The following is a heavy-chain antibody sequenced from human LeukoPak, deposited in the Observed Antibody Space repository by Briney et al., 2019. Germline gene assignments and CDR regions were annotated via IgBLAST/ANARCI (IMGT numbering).Heavy chain of an antibody. V-gene: IGHV3-33*01. CDR2: IWYDGSQK. Sequence: PGRSLRLSCVASGFTFSNYGMQWVRQAPGKGLEWLAVIWYDGSQKYYADSVKGRFTISRDDSKNTLYLRMNSLRAEDTAVYYCARGAYYDSSAPEDAFDIWGQGTMVTVSS. CDR3: ARGAYYDSSAPEDAFDI. CDR1: GFTFSNYG. D-gene: IGHD3-22*01. J-gene: IGHJ3*02.